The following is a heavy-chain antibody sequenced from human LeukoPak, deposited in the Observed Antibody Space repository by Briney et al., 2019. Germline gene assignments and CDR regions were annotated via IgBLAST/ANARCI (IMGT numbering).Heavy chain of an antibody. CDR3: AKAVVSLSSGWYLQLNAFDF. D-gene: IGHD6-19*01. Sequence: PGGSLRLSCAASGFTFRSYGMHWVRQAPGKGLEWVTVISYDGRDKFYGDSVKGRFTISRDNPRNTLYLQMDSLRPEDTAVYYCAKAVVSLSSGWYLQLNAFDFWGQGTMVTVSS. CDR2: ISYDGRDK. CDR1: GFTFRSYG. J-gene: IGHJ3*01. V-gene: IGHV3-30*18.